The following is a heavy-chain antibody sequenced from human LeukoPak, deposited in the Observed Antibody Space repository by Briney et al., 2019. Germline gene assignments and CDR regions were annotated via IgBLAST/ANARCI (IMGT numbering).Heavy chain of an antibody. D-gene: IGHD5-24*01. J-gene: IGHJ6*03. CDR1: GGSISSSNW. CDR2: IYHSGST. V-gene: IGHV4-4*02. Sequence: SGTLSLTCAVSGGSISSSNWWSWVRQPPGKGLEWIGEIYHSGSTNYNPSLKSRVTISVDKSKNQFSLKLSSVTAADTAVYYCARGGRDGYNWDYYYYMDVWGKGTTVTVSS. CDR3: ARGGRDGYNWDYYYYMDV.